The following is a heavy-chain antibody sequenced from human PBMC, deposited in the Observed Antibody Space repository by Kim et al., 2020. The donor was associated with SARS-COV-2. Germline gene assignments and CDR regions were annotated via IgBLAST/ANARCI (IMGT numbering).Heavy chain of an antibody. V-gene: IGHV4-30-2*01. CDR2: IYHSGST. CDR1: GGSISSGGYS. CDR3: ARAYYDSSGYWGGFDY. D-gene: IGHD3-22*01. J-gene: IGHJ4*02. Sequence: SETLSLTCAASGGSISSGGYSWSWIRQPPGKGLEWIGYIYHSGSTSYNPSLKSRVTISVDRSKNQFSLKLSSVTAADTAVYYCARAYYDSSGYWGGFDYWGQGTLVTVSS.